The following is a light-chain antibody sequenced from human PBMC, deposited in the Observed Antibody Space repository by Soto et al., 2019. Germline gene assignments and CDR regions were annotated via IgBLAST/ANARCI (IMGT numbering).Light chain of an antibody. CDR2: DVS. J-gene: IGKJ4*01. V-gene: IGKV1-13*02. Sequence: AIQLTQSPSSLSASVGDRVTITCRASQGISSALAWYQQKPGKSPNLLIYDVSSLESGVPSRFSGSGSGTDFTLTISSLQPKDFATYYCQQFNTYPALTLGGGTKVDI. CDR3: QQFNTYPALT. CDR1: QGISSA.